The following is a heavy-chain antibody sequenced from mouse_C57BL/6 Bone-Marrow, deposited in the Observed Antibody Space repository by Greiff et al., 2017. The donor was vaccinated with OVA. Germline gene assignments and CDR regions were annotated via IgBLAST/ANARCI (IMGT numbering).Heavy chain of an antibody. V-gene: IGHV5-2*01. D-gene: IGHD2-5*01. J-gene: IGHJ1*03. CDR1: EYEFPSHD. CDR2: INSDGGST. CDR3: ARGGYSNYGYFDV. Sequence: EVKLVESGGGLVQPGESLKLSCESNEYEFPSHDMSWVRKTPEKRLELVAAINSDGGSTYYPDTLERRFIISRDNTKKTLYLQMSSLRSEDTALDYCARGGYSNYGYFDVWGTGTTVTVSS.